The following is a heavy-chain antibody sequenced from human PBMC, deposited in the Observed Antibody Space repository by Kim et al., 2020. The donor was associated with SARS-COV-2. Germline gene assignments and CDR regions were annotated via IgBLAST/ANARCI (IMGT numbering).Heavy chain of an antibody. CDR3: AKVKGGSSWPYYYYYGMGV. V-gene: IGHV3-23*01. J-gene: IGHJ6*02. CDR2: ISGSGGST. D-gene: IGHD6-13*01. CDR1: GFTFSSYA. Sequence: GGSLRLSCAASGFTFSSYAMSWVRQAPGKGLEWVSAISGSGGSTYYADSVKGRFTISRDNSKNTLYLQMNSLRAEDTAVYYCAKVKGGSSWPYYYYYGMGVWGQGTTVTVSS.